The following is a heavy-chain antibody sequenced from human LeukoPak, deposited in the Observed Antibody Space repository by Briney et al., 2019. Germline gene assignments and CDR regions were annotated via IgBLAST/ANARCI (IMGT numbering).Heavy chain of an antibody. D-gene: IGHD1-1*01. CDR3: ARHPRGDNSKVYIDY. Sequence: GGSLRLSCAASGFTFSSYAMHWVRQAPGKGLEWVAVISYDGSNKYYADSVKGRFTISRDNSKNTLYLQMNSLRAEDTAVYYCARHPRGDNSKVYIDYWGQGTLVTVSS. CDR1: GFTFSSYA. J-gene: IGHJ4*02. CDR2: ISYDGSNK. V-gene: IGHV3-30-3*01.